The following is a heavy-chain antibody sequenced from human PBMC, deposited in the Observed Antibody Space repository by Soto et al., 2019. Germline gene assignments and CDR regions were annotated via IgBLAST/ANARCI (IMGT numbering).Heavy chain of an antibody. CDR2: IYNSGST. CDR1: RGSISRYY. CDR3: ARDGGFYYGIDV. J-gene: IGHJ6*02. D-gene: IGHD3-3*01. V-gene: IGHV4-59*01. Sequence: SETLSLTCTVSRGSISRYYWSWVRQPPGKGLEWIGYIYNSGSTNYNTSLKSRVTISVDTSKNPFSLKLSSVTAADTAVYYCARDGGFYYGIDVWGQGTTVTVS.